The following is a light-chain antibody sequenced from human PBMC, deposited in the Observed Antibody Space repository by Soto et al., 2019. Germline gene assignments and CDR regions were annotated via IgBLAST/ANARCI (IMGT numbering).Light chain of an antibody. CDR2: DVT. CDR3: NSYTTNNAFV. CDR1: SGDIDTYDF. J-gene: IGLJ1*01. Sequence: QSVLTQPATVSGSPGQSITLSCTGTSGDIDTYDFVSWYQVHPGKAPKLMIYDVTYRPSGVSDRFTGSRSDNAASLTISELQPEDEAVYYCNSYTTNNAFVFGTGTKVTVL. V-gene: IGLV2-14*03.